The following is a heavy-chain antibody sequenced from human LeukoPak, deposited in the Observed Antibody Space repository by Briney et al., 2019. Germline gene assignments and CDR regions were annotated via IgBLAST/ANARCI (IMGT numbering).Heavy chain of an antibody. CDR2: ISGSGGNT. V-gene: IGHV3-23*01. CDR1: GFTFSNAY. Sequence: GGSLRLSCAASGFTFSNAYMNWVRQAPGKGLEWVSAISGSGGNTYCADSVKGRFTISRDNSKNTLYLQMTSLRAEDTAVYYCAKDASVTTLPSDFDYWGQGTLVTVSS. D-gene: IGHD4-17*01. J-gene: IGHJ4*02. CDR3: AKDASVTTLPSDFDY.